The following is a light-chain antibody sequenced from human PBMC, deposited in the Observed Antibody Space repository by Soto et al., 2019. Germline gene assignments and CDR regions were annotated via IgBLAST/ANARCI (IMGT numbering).Light chain of an antibody. CDR1: SSNIGASYD. CDR3: SSYSISTAYL. J-gene: IGLJ1*01. CDR2: DNT. Sequence: QSVLTQPPSVSGAPGQRVTISCTGSSSNIGASYDVHWYQQLPGTAPKLLIYDNTNRPSGVPGRFSGSKSGTSASLAITGLQAEDEADYFCSSYSISTAYLFGTGTKVTVL. V-gene: IGLV1-40*01.